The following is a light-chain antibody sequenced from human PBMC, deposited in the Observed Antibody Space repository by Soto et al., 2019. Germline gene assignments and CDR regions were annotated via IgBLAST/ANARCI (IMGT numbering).Light chain of an antibody. Sequence: QSALTQPASVSGSPGQSITISCTGTSSDVGGYNYVSWYQQHPGKAPKLMIYDVSNRPSGVSNRFSGSKSGNTASLTISGLQAEDEDDYYCSSYTSISTVFGGGTKLTVL. CDR1: SSDVGGYNY. J-gene: IGLJ2*01. V-gene: IGLV2-14*01. CDR3: SSYTSISTV. CDR2: DVS.